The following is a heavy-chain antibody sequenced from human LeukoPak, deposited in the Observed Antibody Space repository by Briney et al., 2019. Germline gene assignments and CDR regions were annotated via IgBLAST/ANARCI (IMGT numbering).Heavy chain of an antibody. CDR2: IFYSGST. J-gene: IGHJ4*02. V-gene: IGHV4-39*07. Sequence: SETLSLTCTVSGGSISTSNYYWGWIRQPPGKGLEWIGNIFYSGSTYYSPSLRSRVTISLDTSRNQFSLKLNSVTAADTAVYYCARGPYTAARPPDYWGQGTLVTVSS. D-gene: IGHD6-6*01. CDR3: ARGPYTAARPPDY. CDR1: GGSISTSNYY.